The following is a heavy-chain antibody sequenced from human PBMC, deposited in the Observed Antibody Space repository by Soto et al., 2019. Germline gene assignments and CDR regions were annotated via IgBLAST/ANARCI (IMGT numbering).Heavy chain of an antibody. J-gene: IGHJ4*02. V-gene: IGHV2-70*04. CDR3: ARSYIVATKFDY. D-gene: IGHD5-12*01. Sequence: SGPTLVNPTQTLTLTCTISGFSLSTSGMRVSWIRQPPGKALEWLARIDWDDDKFYSTSLKTRLTISKDTSKNQVVLTMTNMDPVDTATYYCARSYIVATKFDYWGQGTLVTVSS. CDR1: GFSLSTSGMR. CDR2: IDWDDDK.